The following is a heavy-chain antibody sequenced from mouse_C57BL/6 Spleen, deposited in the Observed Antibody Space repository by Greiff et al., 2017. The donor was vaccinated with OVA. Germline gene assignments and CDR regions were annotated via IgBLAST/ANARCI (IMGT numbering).Heavy chain of an antibody. D-gene: IGHD4-1*01. Sequence: EVQVVESGGGLVKPGGSLKLSCAASGFTFSDYGMHWVRQAPGKGLEWVAYISSGSSTTYYPDTVKGRFTISRDNAKNTLCLQMSSLRSEDTAMYYCAGSLHWGPFAYWGQGTLVTVSA. CDR2: ISSGSSTT. J-gene: IGHJ3*01. CDR3: AGSLHWGPFAY. V-gene: IGHV5-17*01. CDR1: GFTFSDYG.